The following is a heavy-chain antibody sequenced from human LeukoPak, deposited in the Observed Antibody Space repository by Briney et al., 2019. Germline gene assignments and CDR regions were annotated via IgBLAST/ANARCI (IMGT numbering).Heavy chain of an antibody. CDR3: ARDRMGIAAAGRGPHNWFDP. V-gene: IGHV1-69*13. CDR1: GYTFTSNY. CDR2: IIPIFGTA. Sequence: GASVKVSCKASGYTFTSNYIHWVRQAPGQGLEWMGGIIPIFGTANYAQKFQGRVTITADESTSTAYMELSSLRSEDTAVYYCARDRMGIAAAGRGPHNWFDPWGQGTLVTVSS. J-gene: IGHJ5*02. D-gene: IGHD6-13*01.